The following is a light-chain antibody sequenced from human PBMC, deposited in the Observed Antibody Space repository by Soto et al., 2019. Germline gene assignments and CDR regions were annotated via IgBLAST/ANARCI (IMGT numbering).Light chain of an antibody. CDR1: QSIDSW. J-gene: IGKJ1*01. Sequence: DIQMSQSPSTLSASIGDRVTITCRASQSIDSWLAWYQQKPGKAPKLLIYKASSLQTGVPSRFSGSGSGTEFALTISSLQPDDFATYYCQHYNTYSRTFGQGTKVEVK. CDR2: KAS. V-gene: IGKV1-5*03. CDR3: QHYNTYSRT.